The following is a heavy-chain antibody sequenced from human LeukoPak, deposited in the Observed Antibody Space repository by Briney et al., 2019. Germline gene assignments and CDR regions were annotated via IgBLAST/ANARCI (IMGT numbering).Heavy chain of an antibody. V-gene: IGHV3-73*01. Sequence: PGGSLRLSCAASGFTFSGSAMHWVRQASGKGLEWVGRIRSKANSYATAYAASVKGRFTITRDDSKNAAYLQMNSLKTEDTAVYYCTRHWDTAMGDGYDYWGQGTLVTVSS. D-gene: IGHD5-18*01. J-gene: IGHJ4*02. CDR2: IRSKANSYAT. CDR3: TRHWDTAMGDGYDY. CDR1: GFTFSGSA.